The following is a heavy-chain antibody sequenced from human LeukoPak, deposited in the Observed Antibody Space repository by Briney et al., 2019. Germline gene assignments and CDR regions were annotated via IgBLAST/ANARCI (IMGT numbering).Heavy chain of an antibody. V-gene: IGHV5-51*01. D-gene: IGHD2-15*01. J-gene: IGHJ4*02. CDR1: GYSFTSYW. CDR3: ARVSYCSGGSCPQKFDY. Sequence: RGESLKISCKGSGYSFTSYWIAWVRQMPGKGLEWMGIIYPGDSDTRNSPSFQGQVTISADKSISTAYLQWSSLKASDTAMYYCARVSYCSGGSCPQKFDYWGQGTLVTVSS. CDR2: IYPGDSDT.